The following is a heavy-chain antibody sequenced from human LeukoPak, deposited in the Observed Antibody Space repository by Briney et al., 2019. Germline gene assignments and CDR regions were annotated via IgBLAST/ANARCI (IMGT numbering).Heavy chain of an antibody. CDR2: IYYTGIT. CDR1: GGSLSSTTYY. D-gene: IGHD5-18*01. J-gene: IGHJ5*02. V-gene: IGHV4-39*01. Sequence: SETLSLTCTVSGGSLSSTTYYWGWIRQPPGKGLEWIGTIYYTGITYYSPSLNSRVTISVDTSKNQFSLNLNSVTAADTAVYYCARHVDNYGYHNWFDPWGQGTLVTVSS. CDR3: ARHVDNYGYHNWFDP.